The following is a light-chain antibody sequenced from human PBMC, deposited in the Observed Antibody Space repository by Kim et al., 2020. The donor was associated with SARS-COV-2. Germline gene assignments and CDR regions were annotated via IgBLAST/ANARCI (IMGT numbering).Light chain of an antibody. Sequence: AIQMTQSPSSLSASVGDRVTITCRASRGISDNLAWYQQKPGAAPKLLIHGASNLQTGVPSRFGGTGAGTHFTLTISSLQPEDFATYYCLQDYNYPYTFGQGTKLEIK. J-gene: IGKJ2*01. CDR1: RGISDN. CDR3: LQDYNYPYT. CDR2: GAS. V-gene: IGKV1-6*01.